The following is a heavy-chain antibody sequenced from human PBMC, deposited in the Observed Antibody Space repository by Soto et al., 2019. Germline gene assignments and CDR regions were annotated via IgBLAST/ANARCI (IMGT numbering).Heavy chain of an antibody. V-gene: IGHV1-8*01. CDR2: MNPNSGNT. CDR1: GYTFTSYD. Sequence: QVQLVQSGAEVKKPGASVKVSCKASGYTFTSYDINWLRQATGQGLEWMGWMNPNSGNTGYAQKFQGRVTMTRNTAISTAYMELSSLRSEDTAVYYCARWYRPFHGFDPWGQGTLVTVSS. J-gene: IGHJ5*02. D-gene: IGHD6-13*01. CDR3: ARWYRPFHGFDP.